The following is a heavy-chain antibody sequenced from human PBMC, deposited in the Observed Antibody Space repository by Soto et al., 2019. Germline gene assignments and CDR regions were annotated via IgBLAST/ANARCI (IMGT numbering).Heavy chain of an antibody. CDR1: GYTFPSYV. D-gene: IGHD3-3*01. CDR2: ISAYNGNT. Sequence: ASVKVSCKGSGYTFPSYVISWVRQAPGQELHWMXWISAYNGNTNYAQKLQGRVTMTADTSTSTAYMELRSLRSDDTAVYYCAREQGVTIFGVVIIGYYYYGMDVWGQGTTVTVSS. CDR3: AREQGVTIFGVVIIGYYYYGMDV. J-gene: IGHJ6*02. V-gene: IGHV1-18*01.